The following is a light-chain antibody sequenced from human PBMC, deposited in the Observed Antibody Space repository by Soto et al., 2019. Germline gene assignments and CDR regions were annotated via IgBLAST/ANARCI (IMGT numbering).Light chain of an antibody. CDR2: DVS. CDR1: SSDVGGYNY. CDR3: CSYAGSYVV. Sequence: QSALTQPRSVSGSPGQSVTISCTGTSSDVGGYNYVSWYQQHPGKAPKFMIYDVSKRPSGVPDRFSGSKSGNTASLTISGLQAEDEADYSCCSYAGSYVVFGGGTKLTVL. J-gene: IGLJ2*01. V-gene: IGLV2-11*01.